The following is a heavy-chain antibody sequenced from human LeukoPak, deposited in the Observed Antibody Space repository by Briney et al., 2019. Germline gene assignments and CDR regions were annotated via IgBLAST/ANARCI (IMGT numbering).Heavy chain of an antibody. CDR3: ARDIGRITMIVALDY. D-gene: IGHD3-22*01. CDR2: ISAYNGNT. V-gene: IGHV1-18*01. J-gene: IGHJ4*02. Sequence: ASVKVSCKASGYTFTSYGISWVRPAPGQGLEWMGWISAYNGNTNYAQKLQGRVTMTTDTSTSTAYMELRSLRSDDTAVYYCARDIGRITMIVALDYWGQGTLVTVSS. CDR1: GYTFTSYG.